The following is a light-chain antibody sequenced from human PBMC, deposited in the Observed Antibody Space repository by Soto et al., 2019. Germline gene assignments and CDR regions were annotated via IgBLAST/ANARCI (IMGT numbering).Light chain of an antibody. J-gene: IGKJ1*01. CDR1: QSVSFSY. CDR3: QQYGSSPGT. Sequence: EIVLTQSPGTLSLSPGERATLSCRASQSVSFSYLAWYQQKPGQAPRLLIYGASSRATDIPDRFSGSGSGTDFTLTISRLEPEDFGVYYCQQYGSSPGTFGQGTKVDIK. CDR2: GAS. V-gene: IGKV3-20*01.